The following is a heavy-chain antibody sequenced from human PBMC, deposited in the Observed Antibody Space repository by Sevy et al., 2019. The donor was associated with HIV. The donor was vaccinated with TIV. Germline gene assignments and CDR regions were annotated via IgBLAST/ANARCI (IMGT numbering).Heavy chain of an antibody. V-gene: IGHV5-51*01. D-gene: IGHD3-10*01. CDR3: ARRGYYSSGRLQYIDF. CDR2: IYPGDSDT. Sequence: GESLKISCRGSGYSFTTYWIAWVRQMPGKGLEWMGIIYPGDSDTRYSPSFQGQVTISADKSIATSYLRWSSLKASDTATYYCARRGYYSSGRLQYIDFRGQGTLVTVSS. J-gene: IGHJ4*02. CDR1: GYSFTTYW.